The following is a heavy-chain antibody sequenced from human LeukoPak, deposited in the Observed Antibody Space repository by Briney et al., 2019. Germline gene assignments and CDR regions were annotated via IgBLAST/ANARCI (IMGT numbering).Heavy chain of an antibody. CDR2: FDPEDGET. CDR1: GYTLTELS. CDR3: ARVLGPEDSDYYGMDV. Sequence: EASVKVSCKVSGYTLTELSMHWVRQAPGKGLEWMGGFDPEDGETIYAQKFQGRVTMTEDTSTDTAYMELSSLRSEDTAVYYCARVLGPEDSDYYGMDVWGQGTTVTVSS. J-gene: IGHJ6*02. V-gene: IGHV1-24*01. D-gene: IGHD1-14*01.